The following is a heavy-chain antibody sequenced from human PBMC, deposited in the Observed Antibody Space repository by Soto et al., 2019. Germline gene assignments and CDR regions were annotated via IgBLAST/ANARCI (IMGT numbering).Heavy chain of an antibody. CDR1: GASISSYY. Sequence: SETLSLTCTVSGASISSYYWSWIRQSPGKGLEWIGYIYYSGSTNSNPSLKSRVTISVDTSKNQFSLKLSSVTAADTAVYYCATSRGAAMVNWGQGTLVTVS. D-gene: IGHD5-18*01. CDR2: IYYSGST. CDR3: ATSRGAAMVN. V-gene: IGHV4-59*01. J-gene: IGHJ4*02.